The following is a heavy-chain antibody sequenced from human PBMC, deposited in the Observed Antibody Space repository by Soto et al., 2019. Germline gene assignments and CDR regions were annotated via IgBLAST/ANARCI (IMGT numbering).Heavy chain of an antibody. CDR2: IRSKANSYAT. J-gene: IGHJ5*02. V-gene: IGHV3-73*01. Sequence: GGSLRLSCAASGFTFSGSAMHWVRQASGKGLEWVGRIRSKANSYATAYAASVKGRFTISRDDSKDTAYLQMNSLKTEDTAVYYCTRQVYDILTGYYDGYNWFDPWGQGTLVTVSS. CDR3: TRQVYDILTGYYDGYNWFDP. D-gene: IGHD3-9*01. CDR1: GFTFSGSA.